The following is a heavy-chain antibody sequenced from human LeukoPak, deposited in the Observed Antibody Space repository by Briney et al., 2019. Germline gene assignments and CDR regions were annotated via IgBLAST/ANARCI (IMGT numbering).Heavy chain of an antibody. CDR1: GGSFSGYY. J-gene: IGHJ4*02. Sequence: SETLSLTCAVYGGSFSGYYWSWIRQPPGKGLEWIGEINHSGSTNYNSSLKSRVTISVDTSKNQFSLKLSSVTAADTAAYYCARGRGSFDYWGQGTLVTVSS. CDR3: ARGRGSFDY. D-gene: IGHD3-10*01. V-gene: IGHV4-34*01. CDR2: INHSGST.